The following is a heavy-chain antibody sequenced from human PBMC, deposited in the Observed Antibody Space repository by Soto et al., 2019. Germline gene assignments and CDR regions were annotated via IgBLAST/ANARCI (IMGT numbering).Heavy chain of an antibody. CDR3: AKDVRGNKQWLGLDY. CDR2: ISGSGGST. Sequence: GGSLRLSCAASGFTFSSYAMSWVRQAPGKGLEWVSAISGSGGSTYYADSVKGRFTISRDNSKNTLYLQMNSLRAEDTAVYYCAKDVRGNKQWLGLDYWGQGTLVTVSS. J-gene: IGHJ4*02. V-gene: IGHV3-23*01. D-gene: IGHD6-19*01. CDR1: GFTFSSYA.